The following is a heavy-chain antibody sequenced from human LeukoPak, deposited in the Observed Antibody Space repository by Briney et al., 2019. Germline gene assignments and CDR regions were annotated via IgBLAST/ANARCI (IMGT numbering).Heavy chain of an antibody. CDR2: MNPNSGDT. Sequence: ASVKVSCKASGSTFSSCDINWVRQATGQGLEWMGWMNPNSGDTGYTQRFQDRVTMTRDTSISTAYMELSSLRSEDTAVYYCARGPYGTGSHFDFWGQGTLVTVSP. CDR1: GSTFSSCD. CDR3: ARGPYGTGSHFDF. J-gene: IGHJ4*02. D-gene: IGHD3-10*01. V-gene: IGHV1-8*02.